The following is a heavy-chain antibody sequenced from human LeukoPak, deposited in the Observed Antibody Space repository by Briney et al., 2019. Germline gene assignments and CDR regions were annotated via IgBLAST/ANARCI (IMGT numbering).Heavy chain of an antibody. CDR3: ARGMVRGVPGPYFDY. J-gene: IGHJ4*02. D-gene: IGHD3-10*01. V-gene: IGHV1-69*05. Sequence: VASVKVSCKASGGTFSSYAISWVRQAPGQGLEWMRGIIPIFGTANYAQKFQGRVTITTDESTSTAYMELSSLRSEDTAVYYCARGMVRGVPGPYFDYWGQGTLVTVSS. CDR2: IIPIFGTA. CDR1: GGTFSSYA.